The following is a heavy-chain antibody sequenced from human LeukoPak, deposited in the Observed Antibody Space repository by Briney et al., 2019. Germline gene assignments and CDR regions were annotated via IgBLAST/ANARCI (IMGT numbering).Heavy chain of an antibody. J-gene: IGHJ6*02. CDR2: IWYDGSNK. D-gene: IGHD3-10*01. V-gene: IGHV3-33*01. CDR1: GIPFSSFG. CDR3: AREAVLLWFGESHGMDV. Sequence: GRSLRLSCAAPGIPFSSFGMHWLRQAPGKGLEWVAFIWYDGSNKYYADSVKGRFTISRDNSKNTLYLQMNSLRAEDTAVYYCAREAVLLWFGESHGMDVWGQGTTVTVSS.